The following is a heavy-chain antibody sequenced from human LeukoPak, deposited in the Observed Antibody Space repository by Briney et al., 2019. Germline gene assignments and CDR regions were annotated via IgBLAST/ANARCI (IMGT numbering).Heavy chain of an antibody. CDR2: MNPNSGNT. J-gene: IGHJ4*02. D-gene: IGHD6-19*01. V-gene: IGHV1-8*01. CDR1: GYTFTSYD. Sequence: ASVKVSCKASGYTFTSYDINWVRQATGQGLEWMGWMNPNSGNTGYAQKFQGRVTMTRNTSISTAYMELSSLRSEDTAVYYCARERSIAVAALDYWGQGTLVTVSS. CDR3: ARERSIAVAALDY.